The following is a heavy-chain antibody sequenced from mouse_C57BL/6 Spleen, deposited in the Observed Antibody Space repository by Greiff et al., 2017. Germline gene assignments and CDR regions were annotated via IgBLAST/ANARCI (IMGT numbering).Heavy chain of an antibody. D-gene: IGHD1-1*01. V-gene: IGHV5-4*03. CDR1: GFTFSSYA. CDR2: ISDGGSYT. CDR3: ARGGAGSSYWYFDV. Sequence: EVKLVESGGGLVKPGGSLKLSCAASGFTFSSYAMSWVRQTPEKRLEWVATISDGGSYTYYPDNVKGRFTISGDNAKNNLYLQMSHLKSEDTAMYYCARGGAGSSYWYFDVWGTGTTVTVSS. J-gene: IGHJ1*03.